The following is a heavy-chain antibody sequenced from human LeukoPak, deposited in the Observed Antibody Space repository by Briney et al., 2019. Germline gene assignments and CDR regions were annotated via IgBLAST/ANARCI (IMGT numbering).Heavy chain of an antibody. V-gene: IGHV4-38-2*01. CDR1: GYTLGKNYY. D-gene: IGHD3-16*01. J-gene: IGHJ4*02. CDR2: IYGTGST. CDR3: ARYDSRGSASTRFDY. Sequence: SETLSLTCAVSGYTLGKNYYWGWIRQPPGKGLEWIGRIYGTGSTSYNPSLMNRVTMSVDTSKNHFSLKLTSVTAADTAVYYCARYDSRGSASTRFDYWGQGILVTISS.